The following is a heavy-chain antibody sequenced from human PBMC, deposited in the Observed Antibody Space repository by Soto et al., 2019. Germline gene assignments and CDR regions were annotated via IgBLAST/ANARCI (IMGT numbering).Heavy chain of an antibody. Sequence: SETLSLTCTVSGGSISSGGYYWSWIRQHPGKGLEWIGYIYYSGSTYYNPSLKSRVTISVDTSKNQFYLKLSSVTAADTAVYYFARERALWFGESPRDYYYMDVWGKGTTVTVSS. CDR2: IYYSGST. V-gene: IGHV4-31*03. CDR1: GGSISSGGYY. J-gene: IGHJ6*03. CDR3: ARERALWFGESPRDYYYMDV. D-gene: IGHD3-10*01.